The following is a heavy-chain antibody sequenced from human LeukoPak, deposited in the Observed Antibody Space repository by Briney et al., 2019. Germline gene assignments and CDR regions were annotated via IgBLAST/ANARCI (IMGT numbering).Heavy chain of an antibody. CDR2: IDHTGTS. CDR1: GGSFNGYY. CDR3: TRGRFSWQAPSAF. V-gene: IGHV4-34*01. Sequence: PSETLSLTCAVSGGSFNGYYWTWIRQPPGKGLEWLGEIDHTGTSDYDPSLKSRITISLDISKKQLSLKLGYVTAADTALYFCTRGRFSWQAPSAFWGQGTLVSVSS. D-gene: IGHD5-24*01. J-gene: IGHJ4*02.